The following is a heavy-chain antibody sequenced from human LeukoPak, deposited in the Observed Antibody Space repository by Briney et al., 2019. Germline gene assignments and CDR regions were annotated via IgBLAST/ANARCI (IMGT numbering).Heavy chain of an antibody. D-gene: IGHD3-16*02. Sequence: PSETLSLTCTVSGGSISYFYWNWIRQPPGRGLEWIGFAHHSGQTNHNPSLSRVTMSVDKSKNQFYLDLRSVTAADTAVYYCARDGYDYVWGSYRYYFDYWGQGTLVTVSS. CDR3: ARDGYDYVWGSYRYYFDY. V-gene: IGHV4-59*13. J-gene: IGHJ4*02. CDR2: AHHSGQT. CDR1: GGSISYFY.